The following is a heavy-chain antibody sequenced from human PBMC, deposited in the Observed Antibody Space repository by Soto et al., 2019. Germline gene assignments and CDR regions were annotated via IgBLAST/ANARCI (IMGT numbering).Heavy chain of an antibody. CDR3: ARRRYCGVECYKQYYYGMDV. Sequence: QVQLVQSGPEVKKPGSSVRISCRSGGYTFSSYTVSWVRQTPGQGLEWMGRIIPVRGVTNYSRKFQGRMTITTNKSKNTAQMELRSLKSEDTARYYCARRRYCGVECYKQYYYGMDVWGQGPSVIVSS. J-gene: IGHJ6*02. CDR1: GYTFSSYT. D-gene: IGHD2-21*01. CDR2: IIPVRGVT. V-gene: IGHV1-69*02.